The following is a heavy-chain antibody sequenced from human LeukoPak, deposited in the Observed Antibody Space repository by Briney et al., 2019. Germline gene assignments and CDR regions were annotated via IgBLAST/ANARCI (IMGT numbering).Heavy chain of an antibody. D-gene: IGHD3-22*01. CDR2: INVNSGGT. CDR1: GYTFTDDY. Sequence: GASVKVSCKASGYTFTDDYIHWVRQAPGQGLEWMGWINVNSGGTNYAQKFQGRVTMTRDTSISTAYMELSRLRSDDTAVYYCARDYDSSGYPYFDYWGQGTLVTVSS. CDR3: ARDYDSSGYPYFDY. V-gene: IGHV1-2*02. J-gene: IGHJ4*02.